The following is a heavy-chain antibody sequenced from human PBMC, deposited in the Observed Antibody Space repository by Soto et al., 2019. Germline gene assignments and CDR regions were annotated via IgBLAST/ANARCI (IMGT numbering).Heavy chain of an antibody. Sequence: GVSLRLSCAASGFTFSSYGMHWVRQAPGKGLEWVAVIWYDGSNKYYADSVKGRFTISRDNSKNTLYLQMNSLRAEDTAVYYCARDSSSPYYYGWGTNRHAAFDIWAQGTMVPFSS. J-gene: IGHJ3*02. CDR3: ARDSSSPYYYGWGTNRHAAFDI. CDR1: GFTFSSYG. D-gene: IGHD3-10*01. CDR2: IWYDGSNK. V-gene: IGHV3-33*01.